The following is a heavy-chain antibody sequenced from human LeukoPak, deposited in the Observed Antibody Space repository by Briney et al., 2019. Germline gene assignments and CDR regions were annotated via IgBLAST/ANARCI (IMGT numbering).Heavy chain of an antibody. CDR1: GGSISTYY. CDR2: IYYSGST. V-gene: IGHV4-59*01. CDR3: ARGVIINGLDY. Sequence: PSETLSLTCSVSGGSISTYYWSWIRQPPGKGLEWIGYIYYSGSTSYNPSLKSRVTISVDTSKKQFSLKLSSVTAADTAVYYCARGVIINGLDYWGQGTLVTVSS. D-gene: IGHD3-22*01. J-gene: IGHJ4*02.